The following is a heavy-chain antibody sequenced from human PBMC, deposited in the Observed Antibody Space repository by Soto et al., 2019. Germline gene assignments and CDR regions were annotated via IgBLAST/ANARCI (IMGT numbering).Heavy chain of an antibody. Sequence: RGSLRLSCTASGFTFSSHWMSWVRQAPGKGLEWVAHINQDGSEKYYVDSVKGRFTISRDNAKNSLYLQMNSLRAEDTAVYYCTRDHPTPGLYFDYWGQGT. CDR2: INQDGSEK. J-gene: IGHJ4*02. D-gene: IGHD2-8*02. V-gene: IGHV3-7*04. CDR3: TRDHPTPGLYFDY. CDR1: GFTFSSHW.